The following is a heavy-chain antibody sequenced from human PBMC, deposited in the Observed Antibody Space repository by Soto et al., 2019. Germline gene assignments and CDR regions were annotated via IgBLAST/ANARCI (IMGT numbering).Heavy chain of an antibody. V-gene: IGHV3-23*01. J-gene: IGHJ3*02. CDR1: GFTFSNYV. Sequence: PGGSLRLSCAASGFTFSNYVMNWVPQALGKGLEWVSTISYSADKTFYADSVKGRFTISRDNSRDTPFLQMNSLRADDAAVYYCARRARTATTNWGAFDIWGQGTMVTV. CDR2: ISYSADKT. CDR3: ARRARTATTNWGAFDI. D-gene: IGHD1-7*01.